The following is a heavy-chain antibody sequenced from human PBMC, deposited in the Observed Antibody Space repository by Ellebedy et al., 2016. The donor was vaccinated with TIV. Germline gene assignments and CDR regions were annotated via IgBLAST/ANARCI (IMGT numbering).Heavy chain of an antibody. CDR3: AKIRAQWEPLDY. CDR2: ISDDGSNK. V-gene: IGHV3-30*18. D-gene: IGHD1-26*01. CDR1: GLTFSSFA. Sequence: GGSLRLXCAASGLTFSSFAIHWVRQAPGKGLEWVAVISDDGSNKYYIDSVTGRFTISRDNSKNTLYLQMNSLRAEDTAVYYCAKIRAQWEPLDYWGQGTLVTVSS. J-gene: IGHJ4*02.